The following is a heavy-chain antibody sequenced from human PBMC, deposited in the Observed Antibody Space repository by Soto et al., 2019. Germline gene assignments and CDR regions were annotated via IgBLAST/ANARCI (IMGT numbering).Heavy chain of an antibody. V-gene: IGHV3-33*01. J-gene: IGHJ3*02. D-gene: IGHD6-13*01. CDR2: IWYDGSNK. CDR3: AREGGYSSSWYGEKDAFDI. Sequence: GGSLRLSCAASGFTFSSYGMHWVRQAPGKGLEWVAVIWYDGSNKYYADSVKGRFTISRDNSKNTLYLQMNSLRAEDTAVYYCAREGGYSSSWYGEKDAFDIWGQGTMVTVSS. CDR1: GFTFSSYG.